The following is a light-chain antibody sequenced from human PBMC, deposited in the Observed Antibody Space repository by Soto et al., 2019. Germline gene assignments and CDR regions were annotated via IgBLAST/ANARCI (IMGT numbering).Light chain of an antibody. V-gene: IGKV1-9*01. J-gene: IGKJ5*01. CDR3: QQLNSYPIT. CDR1: QGIANF. Sequence: DIQLTQSPSFLSASVGDRVTITCRASQGIANFLAWYQQKPGRAPKFLIYTASTLQSGVPSRFSGSGSGTEFTLTISSLQPEDFATYYCQQLNSYPITFGQGTRLEIK. CDR2: TAS.